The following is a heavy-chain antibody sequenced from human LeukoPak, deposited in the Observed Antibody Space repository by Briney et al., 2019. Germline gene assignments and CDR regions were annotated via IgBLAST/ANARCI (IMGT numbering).Heavy chain of an antibody. CDR3: AKVSGTFLTYTDY. J-gene: IGHJ4*02. V-gene: IGHV3-23*01. CDR1: GFSFSSYV. D-gene: IGHD3-16*01. Sequence: GGSLRLSCTASGFSFSSYVMRWIRQAPGKGLEWVSSISVSGGTTYYPDSVRGRFTISRDNSKNTVYLQMNSLRADDTAVYYCAKVSGTFLTYTDYWGQGTLVTVSS. CDR2: ISVSGGTT.